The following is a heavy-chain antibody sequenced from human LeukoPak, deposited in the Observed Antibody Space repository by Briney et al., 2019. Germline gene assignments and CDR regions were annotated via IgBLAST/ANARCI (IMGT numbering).Heavy chain of an antibody. CDR3: AREADYYDGP. V-gene: IGHV3-21*01. D-gene: IGHD3-22*01. J-gene: IGHJ5*02. CDR2: ISSSSSYI. CDR1: GFTFSRYW. Sequence: PGGSLRLSCAASGFTFSRYWMTWVRQAPGKGLEWVSSISSSSSYIYYADSVKGRFTISRDNAKNSLYLQMNSLRAEDTAVYYCAREADYYDGPWGQGTLVTVSS.